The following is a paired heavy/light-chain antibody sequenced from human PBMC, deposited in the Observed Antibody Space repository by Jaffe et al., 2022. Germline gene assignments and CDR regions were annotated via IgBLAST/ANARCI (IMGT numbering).Heavy chain of an antibody. CDR2: ISAYNGNT. D-gene: IGHD2-15*01. Sequence: QVQLVQSGAEVKKPGASVKVSCKASGYTFTSYGISWVRQAPGQGLEWMGWISAYNGNTNYAQKLQGRVTMTTDTSTSTAYMELRSLRSDDTAVYYCARAYCSGGSCYFGYYYMDVWGKGTTVTVSS. V-gene: IGHV1-18*01. J-gene: IGHJ6*03. CDR1: GYTFTSYG. CDR3: ARAYCSGGSCYFGYYYMDV.
Light chain of an antibody. CDR3: QQANSFLPLT. CDR1: QGISSW. J-gene: IGKJ4*01. V-gene: IGKV1-12*01. CDR2: AAS. Sequence: DIQMTQSPSSVSASVGDRVTITCRASQGISSWLAWYQQKPGKAPKLLIYAASSLQSGVPSRFSGSGSGTDFTLTISSLQPEDFATYYCQQANSFLPLTFGGGTKVEIK.